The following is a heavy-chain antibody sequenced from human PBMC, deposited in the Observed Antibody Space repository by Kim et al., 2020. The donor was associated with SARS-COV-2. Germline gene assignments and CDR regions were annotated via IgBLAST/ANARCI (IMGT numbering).Heavy chain of an antibody. CDR3: ARGLNYYGSGSYYLYY. V-gene: IGHV1-18*01. CDR1: GYTFTSYG. CDR2: ISAYNGNT. D-gene: IGHD3-10*01. J-gene: IGHJ4*02. Sequence: ASVKVSCKASGYTFTSYGISWVRQAPGQGLEWMGWISAYNGNTNYAQKLQGRVTMTTDTSTSTAYMELRSLRSDDTAVYYCARGLNYYGSGSYYLYYWGQGTLVTVSS.